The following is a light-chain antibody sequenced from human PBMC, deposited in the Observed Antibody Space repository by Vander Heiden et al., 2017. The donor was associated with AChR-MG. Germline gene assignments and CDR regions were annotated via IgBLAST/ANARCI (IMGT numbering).Light chain of an antibody. Sequence: DIQMTQSPSPLSASVGDRVTIGCRASQSIITFLNWYQQKPGKAPKLLIYAASSLQSGVPSRFSGTGSGTDFTLTISRLQPEDFATYYCRQRDSIPLTFGGGTKVEIK. J-gene: IGKJ4*01. CDR1: QSIITF. V-gene: IGKV1-39*01. CDR3: RQRDSIPLT. CDR2: AAS.